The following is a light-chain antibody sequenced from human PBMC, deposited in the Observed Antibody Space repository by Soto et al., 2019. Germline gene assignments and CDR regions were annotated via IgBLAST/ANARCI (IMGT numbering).Light chain of an antibody. Sequence: QSALTQPASVSGSPGQSITISCTGTSSDVGGYNYVSWYQQHPGKAPKLTIYDVSNRPSGVSNRFSGSKSGNTASLTISGLQAEDEADYCCRSYTSSSTVLLGGGTKLTVL. V-gene: IGLV2-14*01. CDR3: RSYTSSSTVL. CDR2: DVS. J-gene: IGLJ2*01. CDR1: SSDVGGYNY.